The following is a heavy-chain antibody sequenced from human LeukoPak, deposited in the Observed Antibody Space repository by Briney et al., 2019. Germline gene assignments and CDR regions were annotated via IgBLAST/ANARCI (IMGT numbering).Heavy chain of an antibody. CDR3: VHSSGYYSVDY. J-gene: IGHJ4*02. Sequence: SETLSLTCTVSGGSISSSSYYWGWIRRPPGKGLEWIGSIYYSGSTYYNPSLKSRVTISVDTSKNQFSLKLSSVTAADTAVYYCVHSSGYYSVDYWGQGTLVTVSS. V-gene: IGHV4-39*01. CDR2: IYYSGST. CDR1: GGSISSSSYY. D-gene: IGHD3-22*01.